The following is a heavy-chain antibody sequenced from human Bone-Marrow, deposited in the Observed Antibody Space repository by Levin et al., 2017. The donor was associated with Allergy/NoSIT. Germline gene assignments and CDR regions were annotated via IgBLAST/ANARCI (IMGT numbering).Heavy chain of an antibody. CDR1: GFTFSSYA. CDR3: AKGRSSGGSSGWSIDY. D-gene: IGHD6-19*01. J-gene: IGHJ4*02. CDR2: ISGSGVST. Sequence: GESLKISCAASGFTFSSYAMSWVRQAPGKGLEWVSGISGSGVSTYYADSVKGRFTISGDNSKNTLYLQMNSLRAEDTAVYYCAKGRSSGGSSGWSIDYWVQGTLVTVSS. V-gene: IGHV3-23*01.